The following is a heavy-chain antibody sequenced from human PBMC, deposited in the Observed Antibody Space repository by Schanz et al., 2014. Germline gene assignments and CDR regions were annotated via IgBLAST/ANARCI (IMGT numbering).Heavy chain of an antibody. V-gene: IGHV3-23*01. D-gene: IGHD6-13*01. CDR3: AKDLAAVGVFDY. J-gene: IGHJ4*02. CDR2: ISGSGVST. CDR1: GFTFSSYA. Sequence: QLLESGGGLVQPGGSLRLSCAASGFTFSSYAMSWVRQAPGKGLEWISAISGSGVSTHYADSVKGRFTISRDNSKNTLYLQINNLRAEDTAIYYCAKDLAAVGVFDYWGQGTLVTVSS.